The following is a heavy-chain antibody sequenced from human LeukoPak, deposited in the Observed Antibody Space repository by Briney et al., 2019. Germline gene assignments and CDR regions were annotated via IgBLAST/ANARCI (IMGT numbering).Heavy chain of an antibody. V-gene: IGHV4-59*02. D-gene: IGHD2-15*01. CDR2: IYYSGST. CDR3: ARGDWSGGSCYNDPFDY. CDR1: GGSVSSYY. J-gene: IGHJ4*02. Sequence: KPSETLSLTCTVSGGSVSSYYWSWIRQPPGKGLGWIGYIYYSGSTNYNPSLKSRVTISVDTSKNQFFPKLSPVAAADTAVYYCARGDWSGGSCYNDPFDYWGQGTLVTVSS.